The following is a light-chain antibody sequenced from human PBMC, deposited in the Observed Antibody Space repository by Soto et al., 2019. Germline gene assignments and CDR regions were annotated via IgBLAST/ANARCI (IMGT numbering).Light chain of an antibody. CDR2: GSS. J-gene: IGKJ2*03. CDR1: QSIESRF. Sequence: EIVLTQSPGILSLSPGERATLTCRASQSIESRFLAWYQQKPGQAPRLLIYGSSTRATGIPDRFSGSGSGTDFTLTISRLDPEDFAVYSRQGFGRPPPSSFGQGTQLEIK. V-gene: IGKV3-20*01. CDR3: QGFGRPPPSS.